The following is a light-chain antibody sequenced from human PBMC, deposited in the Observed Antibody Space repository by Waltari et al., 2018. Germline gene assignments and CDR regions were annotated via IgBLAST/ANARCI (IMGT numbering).Light chain of an antibody. Sequence: SALTQPASVSGSPGQSITISCTGTSSDIGTYTFVSWYQEYPGQAPKLIIYEATKRPSGVSDRVSASKSGNTASLTIAGLQADDEADYSCCSYAGGTAYVFGTGTRVTVL. V-gene: IGLV2-23*01. CDR1: SSDIGTYTF. J-gene: IGLJ1*01. CDR2: EAT. CDR3: CSYAGGTAYV.